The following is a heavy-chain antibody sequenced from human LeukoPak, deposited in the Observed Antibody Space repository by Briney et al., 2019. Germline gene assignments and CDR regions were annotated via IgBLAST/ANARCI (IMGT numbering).Heavy chain of an antibody. Sequence: PRRSLRLSCAASGFTFSSYGMHWVRQAPGKGLEWVAVISYDGSNKYYADSVKGRFTISRDNSRNTLHVQMNSLRAEDTAVYYCARDGITDIVVVPAGDDAFDIWGQGTMVTVSS. CDR2: ISYDGSNK. V-gene: IGHV3-30*03. CDR1: GFTFSSYG. CDR3: ARDGITDIVVVPAGDDAFDI. J-gene: IGHJ3*02. D-gene: IGHD2-2*01.